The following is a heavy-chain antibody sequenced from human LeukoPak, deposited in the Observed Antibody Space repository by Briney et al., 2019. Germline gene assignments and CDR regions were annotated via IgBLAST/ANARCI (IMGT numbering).Heavy chain of an antibody. CDR1: GSFSDHS. CDR2: IDEWRRT. J-gene: IGHJ6*03. V-gene: IGHV4-34*01. D-gene: IGHD2-15*01. CDR3: ARVPPKIVAISTRGYYMDI. Sequence: SETLSLTCAVYGSFSDHSWSWIRQPPGKGLEWIGEIDEWRRTSYSPSLKSRVTLSVDTSKNQFSMKLTSVTAADTAVYYCARVPPKIVAISTRGYYMDIWGKGTTVTVSS.